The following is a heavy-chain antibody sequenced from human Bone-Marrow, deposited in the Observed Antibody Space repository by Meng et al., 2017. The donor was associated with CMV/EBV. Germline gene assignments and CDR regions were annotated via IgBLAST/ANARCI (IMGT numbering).Heavy chain of an antibody. CDR3: ATFTYFYDSSGYYYPDYFDY. D-gene: IGHD3-22*01. J-gene: IGHJ4*02. Sequence: ASVKVSCKASGYTFTSYGISWVRQAPGQGLEWMGWISAYNGNTNYAQKLQGRVTMSTDTSTSTAYMELRSLRSGDTAVYYCATFTYFYDSSGYYYPDYFDYWGQGTLVTVSS. V-gene: IGHV1-18*01. CDR2: ISAYNGNT. CDR1: GYTFTSYG.